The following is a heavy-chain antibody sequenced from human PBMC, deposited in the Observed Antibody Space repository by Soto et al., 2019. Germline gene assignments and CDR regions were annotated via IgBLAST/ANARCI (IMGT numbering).Heavy chain of an antibody. CDR3: ARALLDYCGSGSYYNGQFDY. CDR2: IYHSGST. V-gene: IGHV4-30-2*01. CDR1: GGSISSGGYS. J-gene: IGHJ4*02. Sequence: SETLSLTCAVSGGSISSGGYSWSWIRQPPGKGLEWIGYIYHSGSTYYNPSLKSRVTISVDRSKNQFSLKLSSVTAADTAVYYCARALLDYCGSGSYYNGQFDYWGQGTLVTVSS. D-gene: IGHD3-10*01.